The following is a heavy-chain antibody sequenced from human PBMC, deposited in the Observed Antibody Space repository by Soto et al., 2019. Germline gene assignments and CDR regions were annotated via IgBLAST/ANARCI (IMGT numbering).Heavy chain of an antibody. Sequence: SETLSLTCAVSGGSISSSNCWSWVRQPPGKGLQWIGEIYHSGSTNYNPSLKSRVSISVDTSKNRFSLNLTSLTAADTAIYYCARANWYSEYWGQGTLVTVSS. CDR3: ARANWYSEY. CDR1: GGSISSSNC. CDR2: IYHSGST. D-gene: IGHD7-27*01. V-gene: IGHV4-4*02. J-gene: IGHJ4*02.